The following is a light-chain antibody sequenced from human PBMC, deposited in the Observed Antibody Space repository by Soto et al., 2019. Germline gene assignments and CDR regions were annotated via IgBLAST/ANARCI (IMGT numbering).Light chain of an antibody. CDR1: QTLSSIY. J-gene: IGKJ2*01. CDR2: GAS. V-gene: IGKV3-20*01. Sequence: EIVLTQSPGTLSLSPGEIATLSCRASQTLSSIYLAWYQQKPGQAPRLLIYGASNRAIGIPDRFSGSGSGTDFTLTISRLDPEDFAVYYCQQYDNSLYTFGQGTKLEIK. CDR3: QQYDNSLYT.